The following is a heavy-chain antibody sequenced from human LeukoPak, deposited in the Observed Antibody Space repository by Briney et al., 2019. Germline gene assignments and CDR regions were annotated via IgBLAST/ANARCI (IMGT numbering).Heavy chain of an antibody. V-gene: IGHV4-30-2*01. Sequence: SQTLSLTCTVSGGSISSGGYYWSWIRQPPGKGLEWIGYIYHSGSTYYNPSLKSRVTISVDRSKNQFSLKLSSVTAADTAVYYCARDQITMVRGVPFYYYGMDVWGQGTTVTVSS. D-gene: IGHD3-10*01. CDR2: IYHSGST. CDR1: GGSISSGGYY. CDR3: ARDQITMVRGVPFYYYGMDV. J-gene: IGHJ6*02.